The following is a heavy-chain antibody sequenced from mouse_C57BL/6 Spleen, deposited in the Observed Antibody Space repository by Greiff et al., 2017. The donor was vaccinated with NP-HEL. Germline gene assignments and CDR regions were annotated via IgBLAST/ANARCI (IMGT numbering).Heavy chain of an antibody. CDR1: GYTFTSYW. CDR3: AILGFLFAY. J-gene: IGHJ3*01. V-gene: IGHV1-74*01. CDR2: IRPSDSDT. Sequence: QVHLQQPGAELVKPGASVKVSCKASGYTFTSYWMHWVKQRPGQGLEWIGRIRPSDSDTNYNQKFKGKATLTVDKSSSTAYMQLSSLTSEDSAVYYCAILGFLFAYWGQGTLVTVSA.